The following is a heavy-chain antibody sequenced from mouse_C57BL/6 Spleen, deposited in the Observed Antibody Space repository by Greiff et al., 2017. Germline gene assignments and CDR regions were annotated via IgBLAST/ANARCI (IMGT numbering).Heavy chain of an antibody. Sequence: EVKLVESGGGLVKPGGSLKLSCAASGFTFSSYAMSWVRQTPEKRLEWVATISDGGSYTYYPDNVKGRFTISRDNAKNNLYLQMSHLKSEDTAMYYCARDGGRDYFDYWGQGTTLTVSS. D-gene: IGHD3-3*01. CDR3: ARDGGRDYFDY. CDR1: GFTFSSYA. CDR2: ISDGGSYT. V-gene: IGHV5-4*01. J-gene: IGHJ2*01.